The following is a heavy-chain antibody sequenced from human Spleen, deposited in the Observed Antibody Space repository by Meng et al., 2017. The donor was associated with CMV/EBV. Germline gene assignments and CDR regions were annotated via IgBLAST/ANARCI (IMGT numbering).Heavy chain of an antibody. J-gene: IGHJ5*02. CDR1: GLTFSSYA. CDR2: IWYGGSIK. CDR3: AKGGGPGFLEWWINH. Sequence: SGLTFSSYAMHWVRQVPGKGLEWVAVIWYGGSIKHYADSVEGRFTISRDNSKNTLYLQMYSVRVEDTAVYYCAKGGGPGFLEWWINHWGQGTLVTVSS. D-gene: IGHD3-3*01. V-gene: IGHV3-33*06.